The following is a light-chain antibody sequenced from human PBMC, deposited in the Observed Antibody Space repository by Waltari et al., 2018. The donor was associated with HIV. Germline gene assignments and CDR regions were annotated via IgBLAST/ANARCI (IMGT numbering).Light chain of an antibody. J-gene: IGLJ3*02. CDR2: SNE. CDR3: ATWDDSLDGPM. Sequence: QSVLTQPPSASGTPGQRVTISCSGSISDIGSNTVNWYQQLPGTAPKLLIYSNEQRPSGVPDRFSGAKAGTSASLAISGLRSEDEADYYCATWDDSLDGPMFGGGTKLTAL. V-gene: IGLV1-44*01. CDR1: ISDIGSNT.